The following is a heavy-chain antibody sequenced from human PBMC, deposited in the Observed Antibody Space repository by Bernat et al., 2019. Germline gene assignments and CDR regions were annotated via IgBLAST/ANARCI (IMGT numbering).Heavy chain of an antibody. D-gene: IGHD6-19*01. CDR2: IYYSGST. CDR1: GGSISSYY. Sequence: QVQLQESGPGLVKPSETLSLTCTVSGGSISSYYWSWIRQPPGKGLEWIGYIYYSGSTNYNPSLKSRVTISVDTSKNQFSLKLSSVTAADTAVYYCARGNIAVAAGTDAFDIWGQGTMVTVSS. CDR3: ARGNIAVAAGTDAFDI. J-gene: IGHJ3*02. V-gene: IGHV4-59*12.